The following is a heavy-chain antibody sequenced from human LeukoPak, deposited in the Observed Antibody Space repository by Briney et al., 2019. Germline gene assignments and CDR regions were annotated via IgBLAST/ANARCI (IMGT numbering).Heavy chain of an antibody. J-gene: IGHJ4*02. CDR1: GFTFSSYS. CDR3: ASGLSSSWYRFDS. Sequence: GGSLRLSCAASGFTFSSYSINWVRQAPGKGLEWVSSITSSTSYIYYADSVKDRFIISRDNAKNSLYPQMNSLRAEDTAVYFCASGLSSSWYRFDSWGQGTLVTVSS. D-gene: IGHD6-13*01. V-gene: IGHV3-21*01. CDR2: ITSSTSYI.